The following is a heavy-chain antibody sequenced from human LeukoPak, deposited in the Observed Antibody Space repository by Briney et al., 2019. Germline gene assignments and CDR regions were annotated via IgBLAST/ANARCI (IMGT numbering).Heavy chain of an antibody. Sequence: SETLSLTCAVDGGSFSGYYWSWIRQPPGKGPEWIGEINHSGSTNYNPSLKSRVTISVDTSKNQCSRKLSSVTAADTAVYYCARGGVVPAAMEDYWGQGTLVTVSS. CDR1: GGSFSGYY. CDR3: ARGGVVPAAMEDY. J-gene: IGHJ4*02. D-gene: IGHD2-2*01. V-gene: IGHV4-34*01. CDR2: INHSGST.